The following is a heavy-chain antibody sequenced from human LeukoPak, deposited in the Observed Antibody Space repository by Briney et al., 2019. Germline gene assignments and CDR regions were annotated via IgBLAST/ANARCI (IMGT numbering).Heavy chain of an antibody. CDR3: ARPGVGSGRYGAFDI. Sequence: PSETLSLTCTVSGGSISSSSYYWGWIRQPPGKGLEWIGSIYYSGSTYYNPSLKSRVTISVDTSNNQFSLKLRSVTAADTAVYYCARPGVGSGRYGAFDIWGQGTMVTVSS. CDR1: GGSISSSSYY. D-gene: IGHD5-18*01. V-gene: IGHV4-39*07. J-gene: IGHJ3*02. CDR2: IYYSGST.